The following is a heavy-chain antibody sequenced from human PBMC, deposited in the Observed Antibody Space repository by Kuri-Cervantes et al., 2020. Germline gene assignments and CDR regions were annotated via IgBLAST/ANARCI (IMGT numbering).Heavy chain of an antibody. D-gene: IGHD2-15*01. CDR3: AHLITRVAYLDY. CDR1: GFTFSNYA. Sequence: GESLKISCAASGFTFSNYAMHWVRQAPGKGLVWVSRINSDGSSTSYADSVKGRFTISRDNAKNTLYLQMNSLRAEDTAVYYCAHLITRVAYLDYWGQGTLVTVSS. CDR2: INSDGSST. V-gene: IGHV3-74*01. J-gene: IGHJ4*02.